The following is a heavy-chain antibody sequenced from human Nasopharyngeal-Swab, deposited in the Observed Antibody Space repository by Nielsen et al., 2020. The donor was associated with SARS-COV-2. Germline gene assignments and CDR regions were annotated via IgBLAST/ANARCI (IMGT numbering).Heavy chain of an antibody. V-gene: IGHV1-8*01. CDR2: MNPNSGNT. J-gene: IGHJ5*02. CDR1: GYTFTSYD. CDR3: ARRRVPAATNWFDP. Sequence: ASVKVSCKASGYTFTSYDINWVRQATGQGLEWMGWMNPNSGNTGYAQKFQGRVTMTRNTSISTAYMELSSLRSADTAGYYCARRRVPAATNWFDPWGQGTLVTVSS. D-gene: IGHD2-2*01.